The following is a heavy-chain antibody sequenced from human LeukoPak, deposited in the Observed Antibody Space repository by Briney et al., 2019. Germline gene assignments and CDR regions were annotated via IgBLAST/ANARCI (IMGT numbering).Heavy chain of an antibody. J-gene: IGHJ4*02. V-gene: IGHV3-21*01. CDR2: ISSSSSYI. D-gene: IGHD2-2*01. CDR1: GFTFSSYS. Sequence: GGSLRLSCAASGFTFSSYSMNWVRQAPGKGLEWVSSISSSSSYIYYADSVKGRFTISRDNAKNSLYLQMNSLRAEDTAVYYCARDMAYCSSTSCYELDYWGQGTLVTASS. CDR3: ARDMAYCSSTSCYELDY.